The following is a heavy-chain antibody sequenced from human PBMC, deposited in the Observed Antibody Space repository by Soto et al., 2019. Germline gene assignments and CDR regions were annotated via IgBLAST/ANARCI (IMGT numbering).Heavy chain of an antibody. CDR1: GGTFSSYA. Sequence: QVQLVQSGAEVKKPGSSVKVSCKASGGTFSSYAISWVRQAPGQGLEWMGGIIPIFGTANYAQKFQGRVTITAHDSTSTAYMELRSLRSEDTAVYYCASPPPHYYYYGMDVWGQGTTVTVSS. V-gene: IGHV1-69*12. CDR3: ASPPPHYYYYGMDV. J-gene: IGHJ6*02. CDR2: IIPIFGTA.